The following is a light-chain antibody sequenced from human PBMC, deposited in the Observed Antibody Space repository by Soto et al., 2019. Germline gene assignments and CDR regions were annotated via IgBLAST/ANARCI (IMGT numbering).Light chain of an antibody. CDR2: AAS. CDR1: QGISSW. V-gene: IGKV1-12*01. J-gene: IGKJ4*01. Sequence: DLQMTQSPSSVSASVGDRVTITCRASQGISSWLAWYQQKPGKAPKLLIYAASSLQGGVPSRFSGSGSGTDYTPTTSSLRPADFPPYYGHQDKSFPLPFGGGTMVEIK. CDR3: HQDKSFPLP.